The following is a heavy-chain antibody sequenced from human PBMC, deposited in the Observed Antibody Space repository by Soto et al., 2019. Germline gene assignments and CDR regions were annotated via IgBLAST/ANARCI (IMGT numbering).Heavy chain of an antibody. J-gene: IGHJ5*02. CDR3: ARAFYDILTGWLGWFDP. D-gene: IGHD3-9*01. CDR2: IYYSGST. V-gene: IGHV4-30-4*01. Sequence: QVQLQESGPGLVKPSQTLSLTCTVSGGSISSGDYYWSWIRQPPGKGLEWIGYIYYSGSTYYNPSLKSRVTISVDTSKNQFSLKLSSVTAADTAVYYCARAFYDILTGWLGWFDPWGQGTLVTVSS. CDR1: GGSISSGDYY.